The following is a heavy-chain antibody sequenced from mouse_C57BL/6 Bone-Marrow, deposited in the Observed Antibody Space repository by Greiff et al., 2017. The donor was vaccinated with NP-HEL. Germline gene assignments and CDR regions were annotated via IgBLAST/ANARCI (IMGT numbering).Heavy chain of an antibody. Sequence: EVQLQQSGPELVKPGASVKISCKASGYTFTDYYMNWVKQSHGKSLEWIGDINPNNGGTSYNQKFKGKATLTVDKSSSTAYMELRSLTSEDSAVYYCARRILPFDYWGQGTTLTVSS. CDR3: ARRILPFDY. CDR1: GYTFTDYY. D-gene: IGHD5-5*01. CDR2: INPNNGGT. V-gene: IGHV1-26*01. J-gene: IGHJ2*01.